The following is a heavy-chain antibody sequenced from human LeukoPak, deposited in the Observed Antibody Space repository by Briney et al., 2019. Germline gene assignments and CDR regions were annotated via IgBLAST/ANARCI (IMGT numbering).Heavy chain of an antibody. J-gene: IGHJ4*02. CDR3: ARHASPSHNPDY. CDR2: INHSGST. CDR1: GGSFSGYY. V-gene: IGHV4-34*01. Sequence: SETLSLTCAVYGGSFSGYYWSWIRQPPGKGLEWIGEINHSGSTNYNPSLKSRVTISVDTSKNQFSLKLSSVTAADTAVYYCARHASPSHNPDYWGQGTLVTVSS.